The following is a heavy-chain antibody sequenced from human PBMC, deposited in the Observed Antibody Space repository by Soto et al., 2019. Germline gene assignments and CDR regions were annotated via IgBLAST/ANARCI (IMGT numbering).Heavy chain of an antibody. CDR3: ARGSSWYSVVTATPRGNSFDP. J-gene: IGHJ5*02. D-gene: IGHD2-21*02. Sequence: WASVKVSCKASGYTFTSYDINWVRQATGQGLEWMGWMNPNSGNTGYAQKFQGRVTMTRNTSISTAYMELSSLRSEDTAVYYCARGSSWYSVVTATPRGNSFDPWGPGTLVTVSS. CDR2: MNPNSGNT. CDR1: GYTFTSYD. V-gene: IGHV1-8*01.